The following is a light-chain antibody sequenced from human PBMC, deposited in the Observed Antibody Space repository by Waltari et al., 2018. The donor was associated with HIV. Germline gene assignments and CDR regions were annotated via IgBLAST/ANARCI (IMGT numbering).Light chain of an antibody. V-gene: IGKV3-20*01. J-gene: IGKJ2*03. CDR1: QSVSSMY. CDR2: SAS. Sequence: EIVLTQSPVTLSVSPAERATLSCRASQSVSSMYLAWYQQKPGQAPRLLIYSASSRATGIPDRFSGSGSGTDFTLTISRLEPEDFAVYYCQQYGSSPDSFGQGTKLEIK. CDR3: QQYGSSPDS.